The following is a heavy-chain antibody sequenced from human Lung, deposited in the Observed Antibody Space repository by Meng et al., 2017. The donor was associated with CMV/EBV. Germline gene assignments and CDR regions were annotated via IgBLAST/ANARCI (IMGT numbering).Heavy chain of an antibody. CDR3: ARLYCSSTSCYTAGYFQH. J-gene: IGHJ1*01. D-gene: IGHD2-2*02. V-gene: IGHV1-46*01. CDR2: INPSGGST. Sequence: ASVXVSXXASGYTFTSYYMHWVRQAPGQGLEWMGIINPSGGSTSYAQKFQGRVTMTRDTSTSTVYMELSSLRSEDTAVYYCARLYCSSTSCYTAGYFQHWGQGTXVTVSS. CDR1: GYTFTSYY.